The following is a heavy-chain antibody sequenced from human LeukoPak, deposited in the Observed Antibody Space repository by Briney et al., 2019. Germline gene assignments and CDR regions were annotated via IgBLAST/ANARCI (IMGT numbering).Heavy chain of an antibody. J-gene: IGHJ4*02. CDR3: ARIRGRKYSSGWTNFDY. Sequence: SVKVSCKASGGTFSSYAISWVRQAPGQGLEWMGGIIPIFGTANYAQKFQGRVTITTDESTSTAYMELSSLRSEDTAVYYCARIRGRKYSSGWTNFDYWGQGILVTVSS. CDR1: GGTFSSYA. CDR2: IIPIFGTA. V-gene: IGHV1-69*05. D-gene: IGHD6-19*01.